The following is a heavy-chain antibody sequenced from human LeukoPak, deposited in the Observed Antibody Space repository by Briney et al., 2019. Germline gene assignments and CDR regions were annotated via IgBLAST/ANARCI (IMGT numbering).Heavy chain of an antibody. Sequence: ASVKVSCKASGGTFSSYAMSWVRQAPGQGLEWMGGIIPIFGTANYAQKFQGRVTITADKSTSTAYMELSSLRSEDTAVYYCARSRWLQFSYFDYWGQGTLVTVSS. V-gene: IGHV1-69*06. CDR1: GGTFSSYA. J-gene: IGHJ4*02. CDR2: IIPIFGTA. CDR3: ARSRWLQFSYFDY. D-gene: IGHD5-24*01.